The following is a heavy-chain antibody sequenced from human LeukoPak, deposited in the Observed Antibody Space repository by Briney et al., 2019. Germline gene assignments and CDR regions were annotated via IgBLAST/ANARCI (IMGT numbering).Heavy chain of an antibody. Sequence: SVKVSCKASGGTFSSYAISWVRQAPGQGLEWMGGIIPIFGTANYAQKFQGRVTITTDESTSTAYMELSSLRSEDTAVYYCARVADYSNYAARFDPWGQGTLVTVSS. CDR1: GGTFSSYA. J-gene: IGHJ5*02. D-gene: IGHD4-11*01. CDR2: IIPIFGTA. V-gene: IGHV1-69*05. CDR3: ARVADYSNYAARFDP.